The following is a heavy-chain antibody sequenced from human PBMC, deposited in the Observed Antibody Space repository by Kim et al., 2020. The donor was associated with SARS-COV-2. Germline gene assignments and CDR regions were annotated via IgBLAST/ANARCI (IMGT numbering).Heavy chain of an antibody. D-gene: IGHD4-4*01. CDR2: IIGSGTTI. CDR1: GFTFSSYE. J-gene: IGHJ4*02. CDR3: ARGPNYSPFDY. Sequence: GGSLRLSCAASGFTFSSYEMNWVRQAPWKGLEWVSYIIGSGTTIYYADSVRGRFTISRDNDKNSLYLQMNSLRAEDTAVYYCARGPNYSPFDYWGQGTLV. V-gene: IGHV3-48*03.